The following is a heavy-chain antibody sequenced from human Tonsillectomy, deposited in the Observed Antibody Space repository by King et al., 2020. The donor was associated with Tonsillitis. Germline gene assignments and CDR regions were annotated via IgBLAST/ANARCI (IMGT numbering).Heavy chain of an antibody. CDR2: IIPLLGIP. CDR3: AGAGVVPDYGGYVV. Sequence: VQLVQSGAEVKKPGSSVKVSCKASGGTFSSYAISWVRQAPGQGLEWMGRIIPLLGIPNYAQKFQGRVTITADKSTSTAYMERSSLRSEDTAVYYCAGAGVVPDYGGYVVWGQGALVTVSS. V-gene: IGHV1-69*04. D-gene: IGHD4-17*01. CDR1: GGTFSSYA. J-gene: IGHJ4*02.